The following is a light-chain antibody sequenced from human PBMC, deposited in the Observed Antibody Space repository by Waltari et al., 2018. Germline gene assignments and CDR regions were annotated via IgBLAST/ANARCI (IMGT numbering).Light chain of an antibody. J-gene: IGLJ2*01. V-gene: IGLV2-14*03. Sequence: QSALTQPASVSGSPGQSITISCTGTSSDVGGYNYVSWYQQHPGKAPKLMIYDVSNRPSGVSNRFSGSKSGNTASLTISWLQAEDEADYYCSSYISSSTLELFGGGTSLTVL. CDR3: SSYISSSTLEL. CDR2: DVS. CDR1: SSDVGGYNY.